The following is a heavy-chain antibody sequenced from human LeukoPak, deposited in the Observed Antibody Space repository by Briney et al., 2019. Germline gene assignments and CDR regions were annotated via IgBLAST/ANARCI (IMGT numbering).Heavy chain of an antibody. D-gene: IGHD2-8*01. J-gene: IGHJ5*02. CDR2: ISYSGSS. CDR3: VRRMAGMYNWFDP. Sequence: PLETLSLTCSVSGGYIRGTNYFWGWIRQPPGKGLEWIGDISYSGSSYYNPSLKSRVTVSVDASTDQFSLKMSSLIVADTAVYYCVRRMAGMYNWFDPWGQGTLVTVSS. V-gene: IGHV4-39*01. CDR1: GGYIRGTNYF.